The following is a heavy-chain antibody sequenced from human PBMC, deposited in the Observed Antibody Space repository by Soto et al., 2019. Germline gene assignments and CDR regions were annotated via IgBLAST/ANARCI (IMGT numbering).Heavy chain of an antibody. CDR1: GGTLGSYA. D-gene: IGHD6-13*01. CDR2: IIPIFGTA. Sequence: PVKVTCKDSGGTLGSYAISWVQQATGQGLEWMGGIIPIFGTANYAQKFQGRVTITADESTSTAYMELSSLRSEDTAVYYCSIDRYSSRKPYYYGMDVCGQGT. V-gene: IGHV1-69*01. J-gene: IGHJ6*01. CDR3: SIDRYSSRKPYYYGMDV.